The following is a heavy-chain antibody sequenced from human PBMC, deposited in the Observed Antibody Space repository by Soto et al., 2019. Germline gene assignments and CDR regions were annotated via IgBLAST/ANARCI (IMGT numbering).Heavy chain of an antibody. J-gene: IGHJ6*03. V-gene: IGHV4-34*01. D-gene: IGHD2-2*01. CDR1: GGSFSGYY. Sequence: SETLSLTCAVYGGSFSGYYWSWIRQPPGKGLEWIGEINHSGSTNYNPSLKSRVTISVDTSKNQFSLKLSSVTAADTAVYYCAREDRYQLLFHYYYYMDVWGKGTTVTVSS. CDR3: AREDRYQLLFHYYYYMDV. CDR2: INHSGST.